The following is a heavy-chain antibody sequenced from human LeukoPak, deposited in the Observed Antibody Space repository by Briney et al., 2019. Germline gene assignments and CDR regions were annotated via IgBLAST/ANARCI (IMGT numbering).Heavy chain of an antibody. D-gene: IGHD3-10*01. CDR3: ARDGVYYGSGSYYTDLAVW. V-gene: IGHV3-48*01. CDR2: ISSSSSTI. CDR1: GFTFSSYS. Sequence: GSLRLSCAASGFTFSSYSMNWVRQAPGKGLEWVSYISSSSSTIYYADSVKGRFTISRDNAKNSLYLQMNSLRAEDTAVYYCARDGVYYGSGSYYTDLAVWWGQGTLVTVSS. J-gene: IGHJ4*02.